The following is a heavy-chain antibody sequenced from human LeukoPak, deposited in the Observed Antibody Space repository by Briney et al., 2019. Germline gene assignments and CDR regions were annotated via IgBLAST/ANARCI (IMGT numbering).Heavy chain of an antibody. CDR3: ARGIAAAGGFDY. D-gene: IGHD6-13*01. Sequence: SETLSLTCAVYGGSFSGYYWSWIRQPPGNGLEWIGEINHSGSTNYNPSLKSRVTISVDTSKNQFSLKLSSVTAADTAVYYCARGIAAAGGFDYWGQGTLVTVSS. CDR2: INHSGST. J-gene: IGHJ4*02. V-gene: IGHV4-34*01. CDR1: GGSFSGYY.